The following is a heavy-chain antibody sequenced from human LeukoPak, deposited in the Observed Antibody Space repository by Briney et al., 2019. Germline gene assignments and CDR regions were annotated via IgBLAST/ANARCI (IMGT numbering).Heavy chain of an antibody. CDR3: ARLHDYGDYVGDY. Sequence: SETLSLTCTVTSGSINSYYWSWIRQPAGKGLGWIGRIYTSGSTNYNPSLKSRVTISVDKSKNQFSLKLSSVTAADTAVYYCARLHDYGDYVGDYWGQGTLVTVSS. CDR1: SGSINSYY. CDR2: IYTSGST. V-gene: IGHV4-4*07. J-gene: IGHJ4*02. D-gene: IGHD4-17*01.